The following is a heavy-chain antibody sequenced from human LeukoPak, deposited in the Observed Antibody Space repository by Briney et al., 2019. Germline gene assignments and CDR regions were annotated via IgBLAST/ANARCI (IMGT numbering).Heavy chain of an antibody. D-gene: IGHD3-3*01. Sequence: GGSLRLSCAASGFTFSSYAMSWVRQAPGKGLEWVSAISGSGGSTYYSDSVKCRFTISRDNSKNTLYLQMNSLRAEDTAVYYCARAGKYYDFWSGYIPADAFDIWGQGTMVTVSS. V-gene: IGHV3-23*01. CDR1: GFTFSSYA. CDR2: ISGSGGST. CDR3: ARAGKYYDFWSGYIPADAFDI. J-gene: IGHJ3*02.